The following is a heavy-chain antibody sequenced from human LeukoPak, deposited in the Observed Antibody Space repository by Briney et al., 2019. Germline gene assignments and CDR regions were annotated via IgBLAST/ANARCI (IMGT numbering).Heavy chain of an antibody. V-gene: IGHV1-69*13. Sequence: SVKVSCKASGGTFSSYAISWVRQAPGQGLEWMGGIIPIFGTANYAQKFQGRVTITADESTSTAYMELSSLRSEDTAVYYCAKELVQLAVTDSPFDYWGQGTLVTVSS. CDR3: AKELVQLAVTDSPFDY. CDR2: IIPIFGTA. J-gene: IGHJ4*02. D-gene: IGHD6-19*01. CDR1: GGTFSSYA.